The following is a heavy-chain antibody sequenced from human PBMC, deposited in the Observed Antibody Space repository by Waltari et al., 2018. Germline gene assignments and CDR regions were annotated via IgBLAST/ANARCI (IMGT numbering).Heavy chain of an antibody. J-gene: IGHJ5*02. CDR3: ARGRNWFDP. CDR2: IKQDGSEK. V-gene: IGHV3-7*01. CDR1: GFTFRSYW. Sequence: EVQLVESGGGLVQPGGSLRLSCAASGFTFRSYWMRWVRQAPGKGLEWVANIKQDGSEKYYVDSVKGRFTISRDNAKNSLYLQMNSLRAEDTAVYYCARGRNWFDPWGQGTLVTVSS.